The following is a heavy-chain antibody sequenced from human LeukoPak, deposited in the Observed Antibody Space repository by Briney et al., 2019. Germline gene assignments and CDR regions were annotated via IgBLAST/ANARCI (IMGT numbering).Heavy chain of an antibody. J-gene: IGHJ5*02. CDR2: INEDGSEK. CDR3: AREVRAVGGGKRFDP. V-gene: IGHV3-7*01. D-gene: IGHD3-16*01. Sequence: PGGSLRLSCSASGFSFGNYWMSWVRQTPGKGLELVANINEDGSEKNYVDSVKGRFTMSRDNADNSVHLRMNSLRDEDTAVYYCAREVRAVGGGKRFDPWGQGTLVTVSS. CDR1: GFSFGNYW.